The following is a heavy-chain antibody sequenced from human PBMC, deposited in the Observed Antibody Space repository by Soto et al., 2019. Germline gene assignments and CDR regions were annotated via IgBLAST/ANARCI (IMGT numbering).Heavy chain of an antibody. V-gene: IGHV1-69*12. CDR3: ARXLATVVTGWFDP. D-gene: IGHD4-17*01. CDR1: GGTFSSYA. Sequence: QVQLVQSGAEVKKPGSSVKVSCKASGGTFSSYAISWVRQAPGQGLEWMGGIIPIFGTANYAQKFQGRVTXTAXXXTSTXYXELXXXRSXXTAVYYCARXLATVVTGWFDPWGQGTLVTVSS. CDR2: IIPIFGTA. J-gene: IGHJ5*02.